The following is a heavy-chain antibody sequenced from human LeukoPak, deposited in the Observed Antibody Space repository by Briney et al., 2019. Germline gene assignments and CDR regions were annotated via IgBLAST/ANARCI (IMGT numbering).Heavy chain of an antibody. CDR3: ARGGSYVDY. D-gene: IGHD1-26*01. CDR1: GGSISSRY. Sequence: SETLSLTCTVSGGSISSRYWTWIRQSPGKGLEWIGYIYYSGSTNYNPSLKSRVTISVDTSENQSSLKLSSVTAADTAVYYCARGGSYVDYWGQGTLVTVSS. CDR2: IYYSGST. J-gene: IGHJ4*02. V-gene: IGHV4-59*11.